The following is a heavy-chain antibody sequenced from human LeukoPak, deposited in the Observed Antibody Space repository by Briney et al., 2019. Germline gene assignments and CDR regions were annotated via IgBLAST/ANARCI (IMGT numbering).Heavy chain of an antibody. Sequence: RGESLKISCKGSGYSFTSYWIGWVHQMPGKGLEWMGIIYPGDSDTRYSPSFQGQVTISADKSISPAYLQWSSLKASDTAMYYCARSIAVAGTDYGYWGQGTLVTVSS. V-gene: IGHV5-51*07. CDR1: GYSFTSYW. CDR2: IYPGDSDT. D-gene: IGHD6-19*01. CDR3: ARSIAVAGTDYGY. J-gene: IGHJ4*02.